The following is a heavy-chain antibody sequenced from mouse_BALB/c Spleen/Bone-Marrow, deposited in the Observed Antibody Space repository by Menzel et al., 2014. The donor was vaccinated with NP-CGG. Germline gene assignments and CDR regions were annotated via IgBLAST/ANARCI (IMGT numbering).Heavy chain of an antibody. CDR2: INPGSGGV. V-gene: IGHV1-54*01. D-gene: IGHD2-4*01. Sequence: QVQLKHSGAELVRPGTSVKVSCKASGYAFTNYWIEWVKQRPGQGLEWIGVINPGSGGVNYNEKFKGKATLTADKSSSTAYIQLSSLTSDDSAVYFCSRGITRYAVDYWGQGTSVTVSS. CDR1: GYAFTNYW. CDR3: SRGITRYAVDY. J-gene: IGHJ4*01.